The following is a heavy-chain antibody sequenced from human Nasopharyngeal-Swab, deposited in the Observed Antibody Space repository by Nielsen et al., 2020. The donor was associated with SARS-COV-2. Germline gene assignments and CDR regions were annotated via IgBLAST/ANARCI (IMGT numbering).Heavy chain of an antibody. Sequence: GESLKISCVASGFSFNMFWMSWVRQAPGKGLEWVAFIAHDSSNEYYGDSVKGRFTISRDNSENTVYLQMNSLRAEDTALYHCARPLSRDSTWTTEANWFDPWGQGTLVTVSS. CDR2: IAHDSSNE. V-gene: IGHV3-30*03. CDR3: ARPLSRDSTWTTEANWFDP. CDR1: GFSFNMFW. J-gene: IGHJ5*02. D-gene: IGHD6-13*01.